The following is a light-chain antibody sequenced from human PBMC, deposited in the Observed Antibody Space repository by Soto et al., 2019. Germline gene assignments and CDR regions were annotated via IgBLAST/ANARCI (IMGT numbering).Light chain of an antibody. CDR1: QSVSDN. CDR2: GAS. J-gene: IGKJ3*01. V-gene: IGKV3-15*01. Sequence: EILITQSPATLSVSPGERATLSCRASQSVSDNLAWYQQKPGQTPRLLIYGASTRATGIPARFSGSGSGTDFTLTISSLQSEDFAVYYCQQYNNWPPFTVGPGTKVDIK. CDR3: QQYNNWPPFT.